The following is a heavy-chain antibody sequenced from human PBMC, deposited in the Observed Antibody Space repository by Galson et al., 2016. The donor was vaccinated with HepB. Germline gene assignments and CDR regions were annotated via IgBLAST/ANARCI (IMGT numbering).Heavy chain of an antibody. CDR3: ARAGLGTKASFDC. D-gene: IGHD1-7*01. CDR1: GGSISSSSYY. CDR2: INYSGST. J-gene: IGHJ4*02. V-gene: IGHV4-39*01. Sequence: SLTCTVSGGSISSSSYYWGWIRQPPGKGLEWIGSINYSGSTYYNPSLKSRVTISVDTSPDLFSLKLTSLTAADTAVYYCARAGLGTKASFDCWGQGTLVTVSS.